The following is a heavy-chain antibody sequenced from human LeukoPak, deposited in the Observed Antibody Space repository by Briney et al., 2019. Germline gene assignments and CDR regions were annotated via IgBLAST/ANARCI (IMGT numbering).Heavy chain of an antibody. D-gene: IGHD4-11*01. Sequence: SETLSLTCTVSGGSISSYYWSWIRQPPGKGLEWIGYIYYSGSTNYNPSLKSRVTISVDTSKNQFSLKLSSVTAADTAVYYCVKYSNQGFYWYFDLWGRGTLVTVSS. CDR3: VKYSNQGFYWYFDL. CDR2: IYYSGST. J-gene: IGHJ2*01. CDR1: GGSISSYY. V-gene: IGHV4-59*01.